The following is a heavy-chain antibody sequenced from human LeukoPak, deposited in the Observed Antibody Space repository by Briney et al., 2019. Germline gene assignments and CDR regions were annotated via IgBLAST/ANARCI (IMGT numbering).Heavy chain of an antibody. D-gene: IGHD3-9*01. CDR1: GFTFSSYA. V-gene: IGHV3-23*01. CDR2: IGGSGGST. J-gene: IGHJ6*03. Sequence: GGSLRLSCAASGFTFSSYAMSWVRQAPGKGLEWVSAIGGSGGSTYYADSVKGRFTISRDNSKNTLYLQMNSLRAEDTAVYYCAKGEPDYDILTGYALNNYYYYMDVWGKGTTVTVSS. CDR3: AKGEPDYDILTGYALNNYYYYMDV.